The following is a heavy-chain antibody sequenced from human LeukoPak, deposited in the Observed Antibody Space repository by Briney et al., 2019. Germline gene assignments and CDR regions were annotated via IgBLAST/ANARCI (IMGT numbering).Heavy chain of an antibody. V-gene: IGHV3-73*01. J-gene: IGHJ4*02. CDR3: TRVYDSSGYNDY. CDR2: IRSKANSYAT. D-gene: IGHD3-22*01. CDR1: GFTFSGSA. Sequence: PGGSLRLSCAASGFTFSGSAMHWVRHASGKGLEWVGRIRSKANSYATAYAASVKGRFTISRDDSKNTAYLQMNSLKTEDTAVYYCTRVYDSSGYNDYWGQGTLVTVSS.